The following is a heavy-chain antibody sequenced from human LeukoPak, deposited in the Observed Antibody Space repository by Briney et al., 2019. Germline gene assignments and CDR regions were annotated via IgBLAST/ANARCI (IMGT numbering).Heavy chain of an antibody. D-gene: IGHD6-13*01. CDR3: ARVPGIAATAYYYYAMDV. J-gene: IGHJ6*02. CDR1: GFTFSSYA. V-gene: IGHV3-30-3*01. Sequence: PGKSLRLSCAASGFTFSSYAMHWVRQAPGKGLEWVAVLSYDGSNTYHADSVKGRFTISRDNSKNTLYLRMNSLRPEDTAVYYCARVPGIAATAYYYYAMDVWGQGTTVTVSS. CDR2: LSYDGSNT.